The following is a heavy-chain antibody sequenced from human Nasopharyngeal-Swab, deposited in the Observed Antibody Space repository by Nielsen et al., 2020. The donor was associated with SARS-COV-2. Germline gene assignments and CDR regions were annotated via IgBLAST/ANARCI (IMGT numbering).Heavy chain of an antibody. J-gene: IGHJ6*02. CDR3: ARDMSSCWSNVYYGMDV. CDR1: GGPMNTYY. V-gene: IGHV4-59*01. D-gene: IGHD6-19*01. CDR2: VSFSGIT. Sequence: SEPLSLTFTVSGGPMNTYYCTWIRQVPGKGLEWTGYVSFSGITNYNPSLKSRVTVSADTSKNQFSLKLSAVTAADTDLYYCARDMSSCWSNVYYGMDVWGQGTTVTGSS.